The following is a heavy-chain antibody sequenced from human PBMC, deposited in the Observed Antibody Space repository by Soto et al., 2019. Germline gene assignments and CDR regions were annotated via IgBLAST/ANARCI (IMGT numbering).Heavy chain of an antibody. Sequence: SETLSLTCTVSGGSISSGGYYWSWIRQHPGKGLEWIGYIYYSGSTYYNPSLKSRVTISVDTSKNQFSLKLSSVTAADTAVYYCARVMLTMVRGVTPYYFDYWGQGTLVTVSS. V-gene: IGHV4-31*03. CDR2: IYYSGST. D-gene: IGHD3-10*01. CDR1: GGSISSGGYY. CDR3: ARVMLTMVRGVTPYYFDY. J-gene: IGHJ4*02.